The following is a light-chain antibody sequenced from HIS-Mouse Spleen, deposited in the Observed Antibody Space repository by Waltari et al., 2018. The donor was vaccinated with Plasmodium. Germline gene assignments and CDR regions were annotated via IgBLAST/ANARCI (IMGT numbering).Light chain of an antibody. Sequence: ELVLTQSPATLSLSPGERATLSCRASQSVSSYLAWYQQKPGQAPRHLIYDASNRATGIPARFSGSGSGTDFTLTISSLEPEDFAVYYCQQRSNWPPLTFGGGTKVEIK. CDR2: DAS. J-gene: IGKJ4*01. CDR1: QSVSSY. CDR3: QQRSNWPPLT. V-gene: IGKV3-11*01.